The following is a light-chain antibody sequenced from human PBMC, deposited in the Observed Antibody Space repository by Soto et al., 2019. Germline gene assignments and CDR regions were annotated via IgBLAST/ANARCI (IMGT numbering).Light chain of an antibody. J-gene: IGKJ3*01. Sequence: EIVLTQSPGTLSLSPGERATLSCRASQSVSSNYVVWYQQKPGQAPRLPIKGASSRVTGIPDRFSGSGSGTDFTLTISRLAPEDFGVYFCQQYGSSPVTFGPGTKVEFK. V-gene: IGKV3-20*01. CDR1: QSVSSNY. CDR2: GAS. CDR3: QQYGSSPVT.